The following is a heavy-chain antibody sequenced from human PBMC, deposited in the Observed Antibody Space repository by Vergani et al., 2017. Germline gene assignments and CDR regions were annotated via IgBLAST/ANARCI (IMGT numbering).Heavy chain of an antibody. CDR3: ARDRVERVATTTYYYYYYGMDV. CDR1: GFTVSSNY. D-gene: IGHD5-12*01. J-gene: IGHJ6*02. V-gene: IGHV3-53*04. CDR2: IYSGGST. Sequence: EVQLVESGGGLVQPGGSLRLSCAASGFTVSSNYMSWVRQAPGKGLEWVSVIYSGGSTYYADSVKGRFTISRHNSKNTLYLQMNSLRAEDTAVYYCARDRVERVATTTYYYYYYGMDVWGQGTTVTVSS.